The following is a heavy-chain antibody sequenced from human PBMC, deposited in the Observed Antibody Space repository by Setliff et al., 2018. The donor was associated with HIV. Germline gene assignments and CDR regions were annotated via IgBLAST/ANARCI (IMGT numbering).Heavy chain of an antibody. CDR3: ARSRSMYV. CDR1: GYSFSTYA. V-gene: IGHV1-3*01. Sequence: ASVKVSCKSSGYSFSTYAMHWVRQAPGQSLEWMGCINAGNGDTKHSQKFQDRVTITRDTSATTAYMELSSLRSEDTAVYYCARSRSMYVLGQGTSVTVSS. J-gene: IGHJ6*02. CDR2: INAGNGDT.